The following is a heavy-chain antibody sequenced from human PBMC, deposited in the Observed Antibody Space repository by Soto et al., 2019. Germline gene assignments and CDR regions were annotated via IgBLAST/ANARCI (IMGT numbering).Heavy chain of an antibody. V-gene: IGHV3-30-3*01. D-gene: IGHD1-1*01. Sequence: QVQLVESGGGVVQPGRSLRLSCAASGFTFSSYAMHWVRQAPGKGLEWVAVISYDGSNKYYADSVKGRFTISRDNSKNTLYLQMNSLRAEDTAVYYCARAGERVSTGTLGYWGQGTLVTVSS. CDR3: ARAGERVSTGTLGY. CDR1: GFTFSSYA. J-gene: IGHJ4*02. CDR2: ISYDGSNK.